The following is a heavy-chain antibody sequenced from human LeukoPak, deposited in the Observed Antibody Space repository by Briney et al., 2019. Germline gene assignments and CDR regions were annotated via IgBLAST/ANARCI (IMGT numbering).Heavy chain of an antibody. D-gene: IGHD2-2*01. Sequence: SETLSLTCTVFGGSISSYYWSWIRQPAGKGLEWIGRIYTSGSTNYNPSLKSRVTMSVDTSKNQFSLKLSSVTAADTAVYYCARASVVVPAAIRSNYYYYMDVWGKGTTVTVSS. CDR2: IYTSGST. J-gene: IGHJ6*03. CDR1: GGSISSYY. CDR3: ARASVVVPAAIRSNYYYYMDV. V-gene: IGHV4-4*07.